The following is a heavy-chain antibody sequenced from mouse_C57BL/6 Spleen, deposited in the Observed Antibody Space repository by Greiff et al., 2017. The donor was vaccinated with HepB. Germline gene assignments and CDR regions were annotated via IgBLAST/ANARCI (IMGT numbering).Heavy chain of an antibody. V-gene: IGHV2-2*01. D-gene: IGHD3-1*01. CDR2: IWSGGST. J-gene: IGHJ4*01. CDR1: GFSLTSYG. CDR3: ARKGGYSDAMDY. Sequence: QVHVKQSGPGLVQPSQRLSITCTVSGFSLTSYGVHWVRQSPGKGLEWLGVIWSGGSTDYNAAFISRLSISKDNSKSQVFFKMNSLQADDTAIYYCARKGGYSDAMDYWGQGTSVTVSS.